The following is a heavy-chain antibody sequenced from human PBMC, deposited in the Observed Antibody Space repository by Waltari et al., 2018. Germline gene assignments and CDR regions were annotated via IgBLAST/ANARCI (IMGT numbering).Heavy chain of an antibody. CDR3: ARETYGYDFWSGYYTGPYYYYYMDV. V-gene: IGHV3-48*04. D-gene: IGHD3-3*01. J-gene: IGHJ6*03. Sequence: EVQLVESGGGLVQPGGSLRLSCAASGFTLSSYSMNWVRQAPGKGLEWVSYISSSSSTIYYADSVKGRFTISRDNAKNSLYLQMNSLRAEDTAVYYCARETYGYDFWSGYYTGPYYYYYMDVWGKGTTVTISS. CDR1: GFTLSSYS. CDR2: ISSSSSTI.